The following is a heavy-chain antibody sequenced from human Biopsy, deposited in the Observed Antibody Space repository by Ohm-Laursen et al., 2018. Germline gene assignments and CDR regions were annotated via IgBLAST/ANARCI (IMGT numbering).Heavy chain of an antibody. V-gene: IGHV1-8*01. J-gene: IGHJ4*02. CDR3: ARDTPETYDYDNDDNSPFPRRYIDY. Sequence: ASVKVSCKASGYSFTTYDVNWVRQARGQGLEWMGWMIPNSGKTGYAQRFQGRVTLTMNTSIGTAYMELSGLRSEDTAVYYCARDTPETYDYDNDDNSPFPRRYIDYWGQGTLVTVSS. CDR1: GYSFTTYD. D-gene: IGHD3-22*01. CDR2: MIPNSGKT.